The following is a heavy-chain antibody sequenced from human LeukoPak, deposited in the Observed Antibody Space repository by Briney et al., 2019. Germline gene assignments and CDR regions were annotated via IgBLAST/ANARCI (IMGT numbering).Heavy chain of an antibody. CDR1: GFTFRSYA. D-gene: IGHD2-8*02. Sequence: PGGSLRLSCSASGFTFRSYAVHWVRQAPGKGLEYISSISSNGGSTYYADSVKGRFTISRDNSKNSLYLQMDSLRAEDTAVYFCARDHWWGEFDYWGQGALVTVSS. J-gene: IGHJ4*02. CDR3: ARDHWWGEFDY. CDR2: ISSNGGST. V-gene: IGHV3-64*04.